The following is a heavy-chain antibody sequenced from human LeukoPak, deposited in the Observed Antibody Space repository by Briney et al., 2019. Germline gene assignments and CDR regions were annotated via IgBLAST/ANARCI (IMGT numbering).Heavy chain of an antibody. CDR3: AKYRSQNWSGYSAGAFDL. CDR2: ISWNSGSI. V-gene: IGHV3-9*03. Sequence: GGSLRLSCAASGFTFDDYAKHWARHVPGKGLEWVSGISWNSGSIGYAESVRGRFTISRDNAKNSLDLEMKSLRPEDMAFYYCAKYRSQNWSGYSAGAFDLGGQGTMVTVSS. D-gene: IGHD3-3*01. J-gene: IGHJ3*01. CDR1: GFTFDDYA.